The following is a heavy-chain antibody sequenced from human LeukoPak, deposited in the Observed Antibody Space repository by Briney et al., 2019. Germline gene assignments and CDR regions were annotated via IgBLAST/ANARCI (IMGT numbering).Heavy chain of an antibody. CDR1: GFTFSSYA. V-gene: IGHV3-23*01. Sequence: GGSLRLSCAASGFTFSSYAMSWVRQAPGKGLEWVSAISGSGGSTYYADSVKGRFTISRDNSKHTLYLQMNSLRAEDTAVYYWAKGGITIGGVIAPGVYYFDYSGEGSLVSASS. D-gene: IGHD3-16*02. CDR2: ISGSGGST. CDR3: AKGGITIGGVIAPGVYYFDY. J-gene: IGHJ4*02.